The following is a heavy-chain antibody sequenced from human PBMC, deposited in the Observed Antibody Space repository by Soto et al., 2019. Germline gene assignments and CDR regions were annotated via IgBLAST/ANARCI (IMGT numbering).Heavy chain of an antibody. CDR1: GFRFSDYW. CDR2: IKKDGSDK. Sequence: LRLSCEAFGFRFSDYWMTWVRQAPGKGLEWVANIKKDGSDKSYADSVKGRFTISRDNAKNSLYLQMSSLTVDDTAVYYCARRAAVATNDYWGQGTLVTVSS. CDR3: ARRAAVATNDY. J-gene: IGHJ4*02. D-gene: IGHD2-21*02. V-gene: IGHV3-7*01.